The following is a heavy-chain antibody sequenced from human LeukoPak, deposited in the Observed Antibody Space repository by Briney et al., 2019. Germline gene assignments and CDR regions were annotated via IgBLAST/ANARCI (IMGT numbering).Heavy chain of an antibody. CDR2: IFSGGST. J-gene: IGHJ5*02. Sequence: SETLSLTCTVSGGSISSSSFYWGWIRQPPGKGLEWIGSIFSGGSTYYNPSLKSRVTISVDTSKNQFSLKLSSVTAADTAVYYCAREDYDYVWGSANWFDPWGQGTLVTVSS. CDR3: AREDYDYVWGSANWFDP. CDR1: GGSISSSSFY. V-gene: IGHV4-39*07. D-gene: IGHD3-16*01.